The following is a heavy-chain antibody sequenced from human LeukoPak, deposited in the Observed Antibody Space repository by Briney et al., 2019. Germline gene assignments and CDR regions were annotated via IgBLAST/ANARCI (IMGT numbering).Heavy chain of an antibody. CDR1: GGSISSYY. D-gene: IGHD3-10*01. V-gene: IGHV4-4*07. Sequence: PSETLSLTCTVSGGSISSYYWSWIRQPAGKGLEWIGRIYTSGSTNYNPSLKSRVTMSVDTSKNQFSLKLSSVTAADTAVYYCAKDLDYYGSGSYLYYYYMDVWGKGTTVTISS. CDR2: IYTSGST. CDR3: AKDLDYYGSGSYLYYYYMDV. J-gene: IGHJ6*03.